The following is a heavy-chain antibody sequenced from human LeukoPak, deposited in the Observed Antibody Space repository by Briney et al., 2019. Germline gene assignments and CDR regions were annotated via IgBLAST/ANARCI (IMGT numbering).Heavy chain of an antibody. V-gene: IGHV3-53*01. CDR2: IYSGGSI. Sequence: GGSLRLSCAASGFAVSTTHMSWVRQTPGKGLEWVSTIYSGGSIYYADSVKGRFTISRDNSKNTLYLQMNSLRAEDTAVYYCARGSRVTTRLDAFDIWGQGTMVTVSS. CDR1: GFAVSTTH. D-gene: IGHD4-17*01. J-gene: IGHJ3*02. CDR3: ARGSRVTTRLDAFDI.